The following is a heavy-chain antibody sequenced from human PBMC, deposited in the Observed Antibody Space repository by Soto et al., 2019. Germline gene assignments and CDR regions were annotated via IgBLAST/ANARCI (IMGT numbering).Heavy chain of an antibody. D-gene: IGHD2-15*01. CDR3: ARAPPMDCSGGSCYYFDY. J-gene: IGHJ4*02. CDR1: GYTFTSYG. CDR2: ISAYNGNT. V-gene: IGHV1-18*01. Sequence: ASVKVSCKASGYTFTSYGISWVRQAPGQGLEWMGWISAYNGNTNYAQKLQGRVTMTTDTSTSTAYMELRSLRSDDTAVYYCARAPPMDCSGGSCYYFDYWGQGTLVTVSS.